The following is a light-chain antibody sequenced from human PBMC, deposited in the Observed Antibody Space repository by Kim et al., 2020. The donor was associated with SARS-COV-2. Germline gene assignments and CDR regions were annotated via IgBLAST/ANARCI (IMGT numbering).Light chain of an antibody. CDR2: DAS. J-gene: IGKJ1*01. V-gene: IGKV1-5*01. Sequence: GDRVTITWRASQSISSRLAWYQQKPGKAPKLLFYDASSLQSGVPSRFAGSGSGTEFTLTISSQQPDDFATYYCQQYKSYRTFGQGTKVDIK. CDR1: QSISSR. CDR3: QQYKSYRT.